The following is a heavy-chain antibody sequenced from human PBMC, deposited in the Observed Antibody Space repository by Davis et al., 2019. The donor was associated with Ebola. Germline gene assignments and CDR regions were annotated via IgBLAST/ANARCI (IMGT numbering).Heavy chain of an antibody. Sequence: ETLSLTCAVYGGSFSGYYWSWIRQPPGKGLEWVATIKQDGSEKYYVDSVKGRFTISRDNAKNSLYLQMNSLRDEDTAVYYCAREIVQMPTSGGFGGFDMWGQGTLVTVSS. CDR3: AREIVQMPTSGGFGGFDM. V-gene: IGHV3-7*01. J-gene: IGHJ3*02. D-gene: IGHD5-24*01. CDR2: IKQDGSEK. CDR1: GGSFSGYY.